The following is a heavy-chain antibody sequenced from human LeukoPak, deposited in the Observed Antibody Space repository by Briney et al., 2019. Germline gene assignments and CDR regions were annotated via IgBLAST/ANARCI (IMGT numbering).Heavy chain of an antibody. D-gene: IGHD3-22*01. J-gene: IGHJ4*02. CDR2: ISSSGSTI. CDR3: AKDTGYYYDSSGTTDY. V-gene: IGHV3-48*01. CDR1: GFTFSNYE. Sequence: GGSLRLSCAASGFTFSNYEMNWVRQAPGKGLEWVSYISSSGSTIHYADSVKGRFTISRDNSKNTLYLQMNSLRAEDTALYYCAKDTGYYYDSSGTTDYWGQGTPVTVSS.